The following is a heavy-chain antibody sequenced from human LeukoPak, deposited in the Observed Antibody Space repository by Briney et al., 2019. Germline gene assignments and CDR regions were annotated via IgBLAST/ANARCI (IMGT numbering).Heavy chain of an antibody. Sequence: GGSLRLSRAASGLTFSSSAMSWVRQAPGKGLEWVSAISNNGGYTYYADSVQGRFTISRDNSKSTLCLQMNSLRAEDTAVYYCAKQLGYCSDGSCYFPYWGQGTLVTVSS. CDR1: GLTFSSSA. J-gene: IGHJ4*02. CDR2: ISNNGGYT. D-gene: IGHD2-15*01. V-gene: IGHV3-23*01. CDR3: AKQLGYCSDGSCYFPY.